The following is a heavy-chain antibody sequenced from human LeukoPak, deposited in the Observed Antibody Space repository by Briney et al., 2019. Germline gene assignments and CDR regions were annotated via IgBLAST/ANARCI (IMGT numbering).Heavy chain of an antibody. CDR3: ARALGYSGYDAFDI. Sequence: GGSLRLSCAASGFTFSSYGMHWVRQAPGKGLEWVAVISYDGSNKYYADSVKGRFTISRDNSKNSLYLQMNSLRAEDTAVYYCARALGYSGYDAFDIWGQGTMVTVSS. CDR1: GFTFSSYG. CDR2: ISYDGSNK. V-gene: IGHV3-30*03. J-gene: IGHJ3*02. D-gene: IGHD5-12*01.